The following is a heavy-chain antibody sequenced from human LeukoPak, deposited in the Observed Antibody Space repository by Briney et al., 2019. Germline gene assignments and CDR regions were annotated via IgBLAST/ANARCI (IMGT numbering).Heavy chain of an antibody. Sequence: SETLSLTCTVSGGSISSYYWSWIRQPPGKGLEWIGYIYYSGSTDYNPSLKSRVTISVDTSKNQFSLKLSSVTAADTAVYYCARHWREPSRWLPQYWYFDPWGRGTLVTVSS. CDR1: GGSISSYY. CDR2: IYYSGST. V-gene: IGHV4-59*08. CDR3: ARHWREPSRWLPQYWYFDP. J-gene: IGHJ2*01. D-gene: IGHD5-24*01.